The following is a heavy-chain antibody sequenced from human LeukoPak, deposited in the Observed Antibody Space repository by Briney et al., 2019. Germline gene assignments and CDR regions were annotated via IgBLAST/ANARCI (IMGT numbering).Heavy chain of an antibody. D-gene: IGHD3-22*01. J-gene: IGHJ4*02. CDR1: GFTFSSYS. V-gene: IGHV3-48*01. Sequence: GGSLRLSCAASGFTFSSYSMNWVRQAPGKGLEWVSYISSSSSTIYYADSVKGRFTISRDNSKNTLYLQMNSLRAEDTAVYYCAKDYYDSRGGYWGQGTLVTVSS. CDR3: AKDYYDSRGGY. CDR2: ISSSSSTI.